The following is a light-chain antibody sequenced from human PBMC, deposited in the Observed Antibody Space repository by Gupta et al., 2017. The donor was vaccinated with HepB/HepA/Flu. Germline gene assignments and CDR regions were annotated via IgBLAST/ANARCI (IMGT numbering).Light chain of an antibody. Sequence: DIQLTQSPSSLSAFVGDRVTITWRGSQSISRTLNWFQQKLGKPPKLLIYDASRLQNGVPSRFSGSGSGTDFTISINSLQAEDFAAYYCQQSYSSPRTFGQGTKVEIK. CDR2: DAS. CDR3: QQSYSSPRT. J-gene: IGKJ1*01. V-gene: IGKV1-39*01. CDR1: QSISRT.